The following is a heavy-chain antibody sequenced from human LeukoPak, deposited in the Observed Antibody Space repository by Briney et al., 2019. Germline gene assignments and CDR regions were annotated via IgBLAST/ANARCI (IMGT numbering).Heavy chain of an antibody. J-gene: IGHJ4*02. V-gene: IGHV3-53*01. CDR2: IYNTGGT. Sequence: GGSLRLSCAASGFIVSTDYMSWVRQAPGKGLEWVSVIYNTGGTYYADSVKGRFTISRDISKNRVYLQMNSLRVEDTAVYYCARAAWDYWGQGTLVTVSS. CDR3: ARAAWDY. CDR1: GFIVSTDY.